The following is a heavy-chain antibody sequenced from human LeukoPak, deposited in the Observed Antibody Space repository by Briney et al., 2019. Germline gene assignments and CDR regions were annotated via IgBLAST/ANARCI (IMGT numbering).Heavy chain of an antibody. V-gene: IGHV4-4*07. D-gene: IGHD1-1*01. CDR3: ARDRGTWNDDGFDY. CDR1: GDSISSYY. J-gene: IGHJ4*02. Sequence: PSETLSLACTVSGDSISSYYWNWIWQPPGKGLEWIGRIYISGSTNYNPSLKSRVTMSVDTSKNQFSLKLSSVTAADTAVYYCARDRGTWNDDGFDYWGQGTLVTVSS. CDR2: IYISGST.